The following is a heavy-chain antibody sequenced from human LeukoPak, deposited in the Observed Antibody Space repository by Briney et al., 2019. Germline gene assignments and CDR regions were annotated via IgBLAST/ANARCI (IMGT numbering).Heavy chain of an antibody. Sequence: ASVKVSCKASGYTFTGYYMHWVRQAPGQGLEWMGWINPNSGGTNYAQKFQGWVNMTRDTSISTAYMELSRLRSDDTAVYYCARSGGDDILTGYGNWFDPWGQGTLVTVSS. D-gene: IGHD3-9*01. V-gene: IGHV1-2*04. CDR2: INPNSGGT. CDR1: GYTFTGYY. J-gene: IGHJ5*02. CDR3: ARSGGDDILTGYGNWFDP.